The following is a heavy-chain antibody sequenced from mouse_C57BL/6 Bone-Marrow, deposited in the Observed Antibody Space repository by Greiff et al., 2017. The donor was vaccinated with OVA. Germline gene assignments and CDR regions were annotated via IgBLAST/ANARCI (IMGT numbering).Heavy chain of an antibody. D-gene: IGHD1-1*01. J-gene: IGHJ2*01. Sequence: EVQLQQSGPGLVKPSQSLSLTCSVTGYSITSGYYWNWIRQFPGNKLEWMGYISYDGSNNYNPSLKNRISITRDTSKNQFFLKLNSVTTVDTATYYCARHSTVVARYYFDYWGQGTTLTVSS. CDR2: ISYDGSN. CDR3: ARHSTVVARYYFDY. CDR1: GYSITSGYY. V-gene: IGHV3-6*01.